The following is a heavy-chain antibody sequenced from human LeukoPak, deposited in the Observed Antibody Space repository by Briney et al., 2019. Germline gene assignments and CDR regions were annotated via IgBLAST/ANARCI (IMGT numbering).Heavy chain of an antibody. V-gene: IGHV3-23*01. J-gene: IGHJ4*02. Sequence: GGSLRLSCAASGFTFSSYAMSWVRQAPGKGLERVSAISGSGGSTYYADSVKGRFTISRDNSKNTLYLQMNSLRAEDTAVYYCVNLGQWLAEIPPYWGQGTLVTVSS. CDR3: VNLGQWLAEIPPY. D-gene: IGHD6-19*01. CDR1: GFTFSSYA. CDR2: ISGSGGST.